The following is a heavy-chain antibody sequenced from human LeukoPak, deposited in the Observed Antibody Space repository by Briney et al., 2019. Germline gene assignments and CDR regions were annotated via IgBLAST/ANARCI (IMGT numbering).Heavy chain of an antibody. V-gene: IGHV1-18*01. Sequence: ASVKVSCKASGYTFTSYGISWVRQAPGQGLEWMGWISAYNGNTNYAQKLQGRVTMTTDTSTSTAYMELRSLRSDDTAVYYCAKTKYRSGWLSVVWFDPWGQGTLVTVSS. J-gene: IGHJ5*02. CDR3: AKTKYRSGWLSVVWFDP. CDR1: GYTFTSYG. CDR2: ISAYNGNT. D-gene: IGHD6-19*01.